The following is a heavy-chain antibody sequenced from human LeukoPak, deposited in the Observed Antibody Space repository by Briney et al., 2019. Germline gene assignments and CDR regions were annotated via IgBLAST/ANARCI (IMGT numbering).Heavy chain of an antibody. J-gene: IGHJ6*03. Sequence: GSLRLSCAASGFSFSSYWMHWVRQAPGKGLVWIARIKTDGGSTSYADSVEGRFTISRDNAKNTLYLQMNSLRAEDTALYYCAREPIYYYYMDVWGKGTTVTVSS. V-gene: IGHV3-74*01. CDR3: AREPIYYYYMDV. CDR2: IKTDGGST. CDR1: GFSFSSYW.